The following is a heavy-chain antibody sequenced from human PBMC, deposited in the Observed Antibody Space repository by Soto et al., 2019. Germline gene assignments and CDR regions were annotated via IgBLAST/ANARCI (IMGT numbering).Heavy chain of an antibody. J-gene: IGHJ6*02. CDR2: ISWNSGSI. D-gene: IGHD1-7*01. CDR3: ARDTTRYNWNYFSGTPMDV. CDR1: GFTFDDYA. Sequence: PGGSLRLSCAASGFTFDDYAMHWVRQAPGKGLEWVSGISWNSGSIGYADSVKGRFTISRDNSKNTLYLQMNSLRAEDTAVYYCARDTTRYNWNYFSGTPMDVWGQGTTVTVSS. V-gene: IGHV3-9*01.